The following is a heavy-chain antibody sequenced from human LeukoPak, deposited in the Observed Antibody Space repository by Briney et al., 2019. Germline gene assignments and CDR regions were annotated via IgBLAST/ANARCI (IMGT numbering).Heavy chain of an antibody. J-gene: IGHJ4*02. CDR3: ATETPDTSGSKLDC. D-gene: IGHD3-22*01. Sequence: GGSLRLSCAASGFIFSNYAMHWVRQAAGKGLEWVAYIRYDGSRKYYADSVNGRFTISRDNSKNTLYLQVHSLRGEDTAVYYCATETPDTSGSKLDCWGQGTLVTVSS. CDR2: IRYDGSRK. V-gene: IGHV3-30*02. CDR1: GFIFSNYA.